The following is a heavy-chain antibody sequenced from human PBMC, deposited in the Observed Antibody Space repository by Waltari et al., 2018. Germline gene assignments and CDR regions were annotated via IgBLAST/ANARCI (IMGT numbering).Heavy chain of an antibody. V-gene: IGHV4-39*07. CDR2: IYYSGST. Sequence: QLQLQESGPGLVKPSETLSLTCTVSGGSISSSSYYWGWIRPPPGKGLEWIGSIYYSGSTYYNPSLKSRVTISVDTSKNQFSLKLSSVTAADTAVYYCARQDSGDYDEEYYYYYYGMDVWGQGTTVTVSS. CDR3: ARQDSGDYDEEYYYYYYGMDV. CDR1: GGSISSSSYY. J-gene: IGHJ6*02. D-gene: IGHD4-17*01.